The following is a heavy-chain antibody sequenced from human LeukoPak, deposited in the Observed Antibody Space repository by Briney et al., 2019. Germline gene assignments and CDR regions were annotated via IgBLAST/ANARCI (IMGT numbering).Heavy chain of an antibody. Sequence: SVKVSCKASGGTFSSYAISWVRQAPGQGLKWMGGIIHIFGTANYAQKFQGRVTITADESTSTAYMELSSLRSEDTAVYYCARDVDTAMVCWGQGTLVTVSS. J-gene: IGHJ4*02. CDR2: IIHIFGTA. CDR3: ARDVDTAMVC. V-gene: IGHV1-69*13. D-gene: IGHD5-18*01. CDR1: GGTFSSYA.